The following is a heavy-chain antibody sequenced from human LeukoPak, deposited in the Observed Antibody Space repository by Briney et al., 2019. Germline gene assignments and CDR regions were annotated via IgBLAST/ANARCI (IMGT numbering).Heavy chain of an antibody. D-gene: IGHD3-16*02. CDR1: GGSISSGSYY. V-gene: IGHV4-39*01. Sequence: SETLSLTCTVSGGSISSGSYYWSWIRQPPGKGLEWIGSIYYSGSTYYNPSLKSRVTISVDTSKNQFSLKLSSVTAADTAVYYCARHGAVYDYVWGSYRSSFDYWGQGTLVTVSS. CDR2: IYYSGST. J-gene: IGHJ4*02. CDR3: ARHGAVYDYVWGSYRSSFDY.